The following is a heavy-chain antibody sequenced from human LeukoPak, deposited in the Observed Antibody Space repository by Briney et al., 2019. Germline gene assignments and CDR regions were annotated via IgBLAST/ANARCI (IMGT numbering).Heavy chain of an antibody. V-gene: IGHV3-23*01. CDR2: ISGSDGST. D-gene: IGHD2-2*01. Sequence: GGSLRLSCAASGFTFSTYAMSWVRQTPGKGLEWVSVISGSDGSTYYADSVKGRFTISRDNSKNTLYLQMNSLRAEDTAVYYCAKARSGSSASCYNYWGQGTLVAVSS. J-gene: IGHJ4*02. CDR3: AKARSGSSASCYNY. CDR1: GFTFSTYA.